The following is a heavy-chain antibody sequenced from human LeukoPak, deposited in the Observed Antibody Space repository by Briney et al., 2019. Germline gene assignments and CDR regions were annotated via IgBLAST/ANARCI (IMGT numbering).Heavy chain of an antibody. D-gene: IGHD2-15*01. Sequence: GGSLRLSCAASGFTFSDYVMHWVRQAPGKGLEYVSGISFNGDNTYYANPVKGRFTIFRDNSKNTLYLQMDSLRAEDMAVYYCARSTGYCSGGSCYSDYWGQGTLVTVSS. CDR3: ARSTGYCSGGSCYSDY. CDR1: GFTFSDYV. CDR2: ISFNGDNT. V-gene: IGHV3-64*01. J-gene: IGHJ4*02.